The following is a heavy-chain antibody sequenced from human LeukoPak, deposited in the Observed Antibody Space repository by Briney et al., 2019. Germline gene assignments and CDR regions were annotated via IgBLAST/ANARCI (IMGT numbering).Heavy chain of an antibody. Sequence: SETLSLTCTVSGASISTYYWTWIRQPAGKGLEWIGYIFYSGSPNYNPSLKSRVTISVDTSKNQFSLMLTPVTATDTAVYYCARRRTRPEAFDIWGQGTKVTVSS. CDR3: ARRRTRPEAFDI. V-gene: IGHV4-59*01. CDR1: GASISTYY. CDR2: IFYSGSP. J-gene: IGHJ3*02. D-gene: IGHD6-6*01.